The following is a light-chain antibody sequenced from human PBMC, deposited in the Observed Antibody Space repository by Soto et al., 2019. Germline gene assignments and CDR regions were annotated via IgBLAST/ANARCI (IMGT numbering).Light chain of an antibody. V-gene: IGLV2-14*03. J-gene: IGLJ2*01. CDR2: DVS. CDR1: SSDVGGYDC. Sequence: QSALTQPASVSGSPGHSITISCTGTSSDVGGYDCVSWYQQYPGKAPKIIIYDVSNRPSGVSNRFSGSKSGYTASLTISGLQPEDEADYYCGSYTSTSTLGLFGGGTKLTVL. CDR3: GSYTSTSTLGL.